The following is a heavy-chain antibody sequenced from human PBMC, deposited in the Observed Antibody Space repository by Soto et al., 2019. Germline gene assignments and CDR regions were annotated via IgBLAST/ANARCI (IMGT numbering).Heavy chain of an antibody. V-gene: IGHV3-30*18. J-gene: IGHJ6*02. D-gene: IGHD6-13*01. CDR1: GFTFSSYG. CDR2: ISYDGSDK. CDR3: AKDRSSSRYYYYTMDV. Sequence: VQVVESGGGVVQPGRSLRLSCAASGFTFSSYGMHWVRQAPGKGLEWVAVISYDGSDKYYADSVKGRFTISRDNSKNTLYLQMNSLRAEDTAVYFCAKDRSSSRYYYYTMDVWGQGTTVTVSS.